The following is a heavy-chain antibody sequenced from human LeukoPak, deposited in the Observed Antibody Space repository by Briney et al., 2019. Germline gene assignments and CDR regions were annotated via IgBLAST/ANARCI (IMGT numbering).Heavy chain of an antibody. CDR3: SAVTAGDY. D-gene: IGHD2-21*02. Sequence: GGSLKISCAASGFTFSGSVMHWVRQASGKGLEWVGRIRTKANNYATTYAASVKGRFTMSRDDSKNTAYLQMNSLKTDDTAVYYCSAVTAGDYWGQGTLVTVSS. CDR1: GFTFSGSV. CDR2: IRTKANNYAT. J-gene: IGHJ4*02. V-gene: IGHV3-73*01.